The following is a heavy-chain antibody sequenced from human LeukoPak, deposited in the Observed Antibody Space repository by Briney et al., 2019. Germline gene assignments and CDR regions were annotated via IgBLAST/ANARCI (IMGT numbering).Heavy chain of an antibody. CDR2: ISYDGSNK. J-gene: IGHJ6*02. CDR1: GFTFSSYA. V-gene: IGHV3-30-3*01. CDR3: AKDQSNDDSSGWFPYYYYYGMDV. Sequence: GGSLRLSCAASGFTFSSYAMHWVRQAPGKGLEWVAVISYDGSNKYYADSVKGRFTISRDNSKNTLYLQMNSLRAEDAAVYYCAKDQSNDDSSGWFPYYYYYGMDVWGQGTTVTVSS. D-gene: IGHD6-19*01.